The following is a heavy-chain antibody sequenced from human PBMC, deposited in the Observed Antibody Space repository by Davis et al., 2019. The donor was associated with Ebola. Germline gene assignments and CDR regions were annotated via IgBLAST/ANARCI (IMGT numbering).Heavy chain of an antibody. CDR2: IVVGSGNT. CDR1: GFTFTSSA. D-gene: IGHD4-17*01. Sequence: SVKVSCKASGFTFTSSAVQWVRQARGQRLEWIGWIVVGSGNTNYAQKFQERVTITRDTSTSTAYMELRSLRSDDTAVYYCARVRDYAYYYGMDVWGQGTTVTVSS. CDR3: ARVRDYAYYYGMDV. V-gene: IGHV1-58*01. J-gene: IGHJ6*02.